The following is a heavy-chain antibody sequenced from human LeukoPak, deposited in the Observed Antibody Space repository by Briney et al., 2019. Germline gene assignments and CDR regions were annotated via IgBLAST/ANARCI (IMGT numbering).Heavy chain of an antibody. V-gene: IGHV3-21*01. CDR3: ASPYYYGSGTYDY. D-gene: IGHD3-10*01. CDR2: ISSSSYI. J-gene: IGHJ4*02. Sequence: PGGSLRLSCAASGFTFSSYSMNWVRQAPGKGLEWVSSISSSSYIYYADSVKGRFTISRDNAKNSLYLQMNSLRAEDTAAYYCASPYYYGSGTYDYWGQGTLVTVSS. CDR1: GFTFSSYS.